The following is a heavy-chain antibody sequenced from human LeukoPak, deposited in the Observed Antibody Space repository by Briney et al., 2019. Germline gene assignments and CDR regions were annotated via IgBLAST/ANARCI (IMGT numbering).Heavy chain of an antibody. Sequence: SETLSLTCAVYGGSFSGYYWSWIRQPPGKGLEWIGYIFYNEGTSYNPSLKSRVTISVDTSNNQLSLKVNSVTAADTAMYYCVKSNSRYQPWTLDIWGRGTMVTVSS. V-gene: IGHV4-59*01. J-gene: IGHJ3*02. CDR2: IFYNEGT. CDR1: GGSFSGYY. CDR3: VKSNSRYQPWTLDI. D-gene: IGHD2-2*01.